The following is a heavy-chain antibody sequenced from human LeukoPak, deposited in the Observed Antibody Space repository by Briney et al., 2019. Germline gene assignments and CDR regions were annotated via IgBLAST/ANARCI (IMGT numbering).Heavy chain of an antibody. CDR1: GFTFSSYA. CDR3: ASLGATSMDFDY. CDR2: ISYDGSNK. D-gene: IGHD1-26*01. V-gene: IGHV3-30-3*01. J-gene: IGHJ4*02. Sequence: GGSLRLSCAASGFTFSSYAMHWVRQAPGKGLEWVAVISYDGSNKYYADSVKGRFTISRDNAKNTLYLQMNSLRAEDTAVYYCASLGATSMDFDYWGQGTLVTVSS.